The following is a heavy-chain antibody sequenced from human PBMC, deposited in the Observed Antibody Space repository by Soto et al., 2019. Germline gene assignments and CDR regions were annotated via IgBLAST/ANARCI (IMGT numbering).Heavy chain of an antibody. CDR1: GGSISSYY. V-gene: IGHV4-59*08. Sequence: PSETLSLTCTVSGGSISSYYWSWIRQPPGKGLEWIGYIYYSGSTYYNPSLKSRVTISVDTSKNQFSLKLNSVTAADTAVYYCAREHIVVVTAILGVGSDYYYYGMDVWGQGTTVTV. CDR2: IYYSGST. J-gene: IGHJ6*02. CDR3: AREHIVVVTAILGVGSDYYYYGMDV. D-gene: IGHD2-21*02.